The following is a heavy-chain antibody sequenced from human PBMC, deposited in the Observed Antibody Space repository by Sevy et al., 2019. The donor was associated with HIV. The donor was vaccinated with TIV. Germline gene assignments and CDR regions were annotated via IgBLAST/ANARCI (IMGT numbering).Heavy chain of an antibody. CDR1: GFTFSSYS. V-gene: IGHV3-48*01. Sequence: GGSLRLSCAASGFTFSSYSMNCVRQAPGKGLEWLSYIDSSSSNRYYAESVKVRFTVSRDNAKKSLYVQMNSLRGEDTAVYYCAREGGYTDQGMDVWGQGTTVTVSS. CDR3: AREGGYTDQGMDV. J-gene: IGHJ6*02. CDR2: IDSSSSNR. D-gene: IGHD5-12*01.